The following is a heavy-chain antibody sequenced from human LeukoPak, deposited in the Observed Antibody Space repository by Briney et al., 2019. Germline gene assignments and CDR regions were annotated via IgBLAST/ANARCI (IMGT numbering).Heavy chain of an antibody. V-gene: IGHV3-30*02. CDR1: GFTFSSYG. CDR3: AKDRIAVVVVPAATDAFDI. CDR2: IRYDGSNK. J-gene: IGHJ3*02. D-gene: IGHD2-2*01. Sequence: GGSLRLSCAASGFTFSSYGMHWVRQAPGKGLEWVAFIRYDGSNKYYADSVKGRSTISRDNSKNTLYLQMNSLRAEDTAVYYCAKDRIAVVVVPAATDAFDIWGQGTMVTVSS.